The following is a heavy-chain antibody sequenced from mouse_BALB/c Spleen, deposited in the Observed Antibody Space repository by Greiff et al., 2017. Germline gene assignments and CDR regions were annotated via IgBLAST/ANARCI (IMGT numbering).Heavy chain of an antibody. CDR3: ARQIMTTVVAPYAMDY. CDR2: ISSGGSYT. J-gene: IGHJ4*01. Sequence: EVQGVESGGDLVKPGGSLKLSCAASGFTFSSYGMSWVRQTPDKRLEWVATISSGGSYTYYPDSVKGRFTISRDNAKNTLYLQMSSLKSEDTAMYYCARQIMTTVVAPYAMDYWGQGTSVTVSS. D-gene: IGHD1-1*01. CDR1: GFTFSSYG. V-gene: IGHV5-6*01.